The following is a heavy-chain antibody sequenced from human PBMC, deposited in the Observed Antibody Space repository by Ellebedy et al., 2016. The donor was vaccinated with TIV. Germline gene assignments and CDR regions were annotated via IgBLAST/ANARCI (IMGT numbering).Heavy chain of an antibody. CDR3: AREGLEDSTPITYYYAIDV. CDR1: GFIFSSYS. CDR2: ISSGSRTI. V-gene: IGHV3-48*04. Sequence: PGGSLRLSCAASGFIFSSYSMNWVRQAPGKGLEWVSYISSGSRTIFYADSVKGRFTISRDNAKNSLYLQMNSLRAEDTAVYYCAREGLEDSTPITYYYAIDVWGQGTTVTVSS. J-gene: IGHJ6*02. D-gene: IGHD1-1*01.